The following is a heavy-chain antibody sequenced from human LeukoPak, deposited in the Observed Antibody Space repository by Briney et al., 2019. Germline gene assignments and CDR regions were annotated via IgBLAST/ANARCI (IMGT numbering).Heavy chain of an antibody. D-gene: IGHD3-22*01. Sequence: GASVKVSCKASGYTFTSNYIHWVRQAPGQGLEWMGMIYPRDGSTSYAQKFQGRVTITADESTSTAYMELSSLRSEDTAVYYCAQILSAGYYYDSSGYAFDYWGQGTLVTVSS. CDR2: IYPRDGST. V-gene: IGHV1-46*01. CDR3: AQILSAGYYYDSSGYAFDY. CDR1: GYTFTSNY. J-gene: IGHJ4*02.